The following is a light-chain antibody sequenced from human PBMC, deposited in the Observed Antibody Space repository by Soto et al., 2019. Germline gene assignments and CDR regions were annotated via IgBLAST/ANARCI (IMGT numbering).Light chain of an antibody. J-gene: IGLJ2*01. CDR1: AGAVTSPYY. CDR3: LLSYGGAQVL. V-gene: IGLV7-43*01. CDR2: STS. Sequence: QTVVTQEPSLTVSPGGTVTLTCASSAGAVTSPYYTNWLQQKPGQAPRALIYSTSEKHSWTPARFSGSLLGGKAALTLSAAQPEDEADYYCLLSYGGAQVLFGGGTKLTVL.